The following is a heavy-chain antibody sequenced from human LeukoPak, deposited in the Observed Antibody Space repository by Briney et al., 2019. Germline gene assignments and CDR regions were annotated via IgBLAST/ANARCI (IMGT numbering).Heavy chain of an antibody. CDR1: GFTFSSYS. V-gene: IGHV3-53*01. CDR3: ARTSTYYDFWSGYYLPYYFDY. D-gene: IGHD3-3*01. Sequence: PGGSLRLPCAASGFTFSSYSMSWVRQAPGKGLEWVSVIYSGGSTYYADSVKGRFTISRDNSKNTLYLQMNSLRAEDTAVYYCARTSTYYDFWSGYYLPYYFDYWGQGTLVTVSS. CDR2: IYSGGST. J-gene: IGHJ4*02.